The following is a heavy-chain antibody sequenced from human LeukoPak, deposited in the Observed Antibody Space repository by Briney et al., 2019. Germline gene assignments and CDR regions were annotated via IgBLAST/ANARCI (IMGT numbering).Heavy chain of an antibody. CDR3: ARGVLGLYYYYGMDV. CDR1: GFTFTSYW. D-gene: IGHD7-27*01. CDR2: INSGGSST. Sequence: GGSLRLSCAASGFTFTSYWMHWVRQAPGKGLVWVSRINSGGSSTSYADSVKGRFTISRDNAKNTLYLQMNSLRAEDTAVYYYARGVLGLYYYYGMDVWGQGTTVTVSS. V-gene: IGHV3-74*01. J-gene: IGHJ6*02.